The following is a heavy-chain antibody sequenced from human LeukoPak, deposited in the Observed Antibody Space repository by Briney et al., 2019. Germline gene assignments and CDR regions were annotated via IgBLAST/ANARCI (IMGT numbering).Heavy chain of an antibody. CDR3: TTEGLDNFDY. CDR2: ISGSGGST. CDR1: GFTFSSYA. V-gene: IGHV3-23*01. D-gene: IGHD2-2*03. Sequence: GGSLRLSCAASGFTFSSYAMSWVRQAPGKGLEWVSAISGSGGSTYYADSVKGRFTISRDNSKNTLYLQMNSLKTEDTAVYYCTTEGLDNFDYWGQGTLVTVSS. J-gene: IGHJ4*02.